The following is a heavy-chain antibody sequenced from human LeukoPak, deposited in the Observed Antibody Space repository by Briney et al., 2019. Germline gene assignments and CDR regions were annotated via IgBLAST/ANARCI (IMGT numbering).Heavy chain of an antibody. Sequence: SVKVSCKASGYTFTSYVINWVRQATGQGLEWMGWMNPNSGNTGYAQKFQGRVTMTRNTFISTAYMELSSLRSEDTAVYYCAAGTGLAMIGTYWGQGTLVTVSS. V-gene: IGHV1-8*01. J-gene: IGHJ4*02. D-gene: IGHD3-22*01. CDR3: AAGTGLAMIGTY. CDR1: GYTFTSYV. CDR2: MNPNSGNT.